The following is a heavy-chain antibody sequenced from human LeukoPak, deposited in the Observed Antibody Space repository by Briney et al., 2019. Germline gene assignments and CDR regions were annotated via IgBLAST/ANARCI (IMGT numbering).Heavy chain of an antibody. CDR3: ARDYYYDSSGSTFDAFDI. D-gene: IGHD3-22*01. CDR2: IYYSGST. V-gene: IGHV4-39*07. Sequence: SETLSLTCTVSGGSISSSSYYWGWIRQPPGKGLEWIGSIYYSGSTYYNPSLKSRVTISVDTSKNQFSLKLSSVTAADKAVYYCARDYYYDSSGSTFDAFDIWGQGTMVTVSS. CDR1: GGSISSSSYY. J-gene: IGHJ3*02.